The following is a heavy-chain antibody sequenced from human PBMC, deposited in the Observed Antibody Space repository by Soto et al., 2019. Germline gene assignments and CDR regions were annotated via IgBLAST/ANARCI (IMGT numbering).Heavy chain of an antibody. J-gene: IGHJ4*02. CDR2: IYYSGST. D-gene: IGHD6-13*01. Sequence: QAQLQESGPGLVKPSETLSLTCTVSSGSVSSGSYFWSWMRQPPGKGLEWIGNIYYSGSTNYNPSLKSRVTISMDTTKNQCSLNLRSVTAADTAVYYCARELRGAGTRLLSDSWGQGTLVTVSS. V-gene: IGHV4-61*01. CDR3: ARELRGAGTRLLSDS. CDR1: SGSVSSGSYF.